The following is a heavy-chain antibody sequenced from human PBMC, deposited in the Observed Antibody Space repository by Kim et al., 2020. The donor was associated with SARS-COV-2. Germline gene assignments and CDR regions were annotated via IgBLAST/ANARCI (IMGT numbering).Heavy chain of an antibody. Sequence: GGSLRLSCAASGFTFSSYGMHWVRQAPGKGLEWVAVISYDGSNKYYADSVKGRFTISRDNSKNTLYLQMNSLRAEDTAVYYCAKTPHRYGSEGEIDYWGQGTLVTVSP. D-gene: IGHD3-10*01. CDR1: GFTFSSYG. CDR3: AKTPHRYGSEGEIDY. CDR2: ISYDGSNK. J-gene: IGHJ4*02. V-gene: IGHV3-30*18.